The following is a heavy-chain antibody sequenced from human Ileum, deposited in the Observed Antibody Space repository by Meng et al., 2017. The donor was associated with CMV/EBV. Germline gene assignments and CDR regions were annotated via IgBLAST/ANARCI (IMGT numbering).Heavy chain of an antibody. CDR3: ARYPLVGATLFDY. CDR1: GYTFTTYG. V-gene: IGHV1-18*01. CDR2: ISDHNGNT. Sequence: QLQLVQSGSEVKKPGASVTVYCKASGYTFTTYGISLVRQATGQGLEWMGWISDHNGNTNYVQKRQGRVTMTADTPTSTAYMELRSLTSDDTAVYYCARYPLVGATLFDYWGQGTLVTVSS. D-gene: IGHD1-26*01. J-gene: IGHJ4*02.